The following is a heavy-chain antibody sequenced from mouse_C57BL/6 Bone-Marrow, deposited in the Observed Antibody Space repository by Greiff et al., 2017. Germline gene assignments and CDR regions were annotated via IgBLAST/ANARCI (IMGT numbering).Heavy chain of an antibody. CDR3: ARDPYYGSSLVVPYYFDY. Sequence: VQLQQSGAELMKPGASVKLSCKATGYTFTGYWIEWVKQRPGHGLEWIGEILPGSGSTNYNEKFKGKATFTADTSSNTAYMQLSRLTTEDSAIYYCARDPYYGSSLVVPYYFDYWGQGTTLTVSS. CDR2: ILPGSGST. D-gene: IGHD1-1*01. CDR1: GYTFTGYW. V-gene: IGHV1-9*01. J-gene: IGHJ2*01.